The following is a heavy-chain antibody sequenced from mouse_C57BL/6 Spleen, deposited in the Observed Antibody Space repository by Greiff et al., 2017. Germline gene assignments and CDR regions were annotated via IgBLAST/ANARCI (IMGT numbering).Heavy chain of an antibody. Sequence: QVQLQQPGAELVRPGTSVKLSCKASGYTFTSYWMHWVKQRPGQGLEWIGVIDPSDSYTNYNQKFKGKATLTVDTSSSTAYMQLSSLTSEDSAVYYCARTGYSNYGYYAMDYWGQGTSVTVSS. CDR2: IDPSDSYT. J-gene: IGHJ4*01. CDR1: GYTFTSYW. V-gene: IGHV1-59*01. CDR3: ARTGYSNYGYYAMDY. D-gene: IGHD2-5*01.